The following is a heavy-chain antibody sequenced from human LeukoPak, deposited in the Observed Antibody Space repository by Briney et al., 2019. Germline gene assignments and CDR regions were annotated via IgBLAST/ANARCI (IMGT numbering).Heavy chain of an antibody. CDR3: ATYYYDSRGYAYDAFDI. D-gene: IGHD3-22*01. CDR1: GFTFSSYS. J-gene: IGHJ3*02. V-gene: IGHV3-74*01. CDR2: INTDGTTT. Sequence: SGGSLRLSCAASGFTFSSYSMNWVRQAPGEGPVWVSRINTDGTTTTYADSVKGRFTISRDNAKNTLYLQMNSLRAEDTAVYYCATYYYDSRGYAYDAFDIWGQGTMVTVSS.